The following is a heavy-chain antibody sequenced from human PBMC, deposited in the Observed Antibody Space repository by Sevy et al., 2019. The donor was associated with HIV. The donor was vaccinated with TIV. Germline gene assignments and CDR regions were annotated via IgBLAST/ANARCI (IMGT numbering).Heavy chain of an antibody. Sequence: GGSLRLSCATSGFHFNYHDMHWVRQAPGKGLEWGSSISSNSKYLYYADSVKGRFTVSRDNARSSLFLQLSDLRAGDTAVYYCARETGAAYYSDTSGFDYWGQGTLVTVSS. V-gene: IGHV3-21*06. CDR1: GFHFNYHD. D-gene: IGHD3-22*01. CDR3: ARETGAAYYSDTSGFDY. J-gene: IGHJ4*02. CDR2: ISSNSKYL.